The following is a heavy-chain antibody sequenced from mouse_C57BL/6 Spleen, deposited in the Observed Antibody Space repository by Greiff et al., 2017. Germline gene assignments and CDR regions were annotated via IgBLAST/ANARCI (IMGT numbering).Heavy chain of an antibody. Sequence: QVQLQQPGAELVMPGASVKLSCKASGYTFTSYWMHWVKQRPGQGLEWIGEIDPSDSYTNYNQKFKGKSTLTVDKSSSTAYMQLSSLTSEDSAVYCCASGYDYYAMDDWGQGTSVTVSS. CDR1: GYTFTSYW. V-gene: IGHV1-69*01. J-gene: IGHJ4*01. CDR2: IDPSDSYT. CDR3: ASGYDYYAMDD. D-gene: IGHD1-1*02.